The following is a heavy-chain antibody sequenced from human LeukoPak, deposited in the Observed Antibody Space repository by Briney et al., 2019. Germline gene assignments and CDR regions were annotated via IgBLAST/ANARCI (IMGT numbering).Heavy chain of an antibody. CDR1: GGTFSSYA. Sequence: SVKVSCKASGGTFSSYAISWVRQAPGRGLEWMGRIIPIFGTANYAQKFQGRVTITTDESTSTAYMELSSLRSEDTAVYYCASSPRSSGRKGGFDYWGQGTLVTVSS. D-gene: IGHD6-19*01. J-gene: IGHJ4*02. CDR3: ASSPRSSGRKGGFDY. CDR2: IIPIFGTA. V-gene: IGHV1-69*05.